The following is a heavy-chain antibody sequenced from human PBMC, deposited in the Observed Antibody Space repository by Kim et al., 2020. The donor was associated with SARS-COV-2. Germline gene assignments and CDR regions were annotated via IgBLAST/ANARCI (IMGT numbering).Heavy chain of an antibody. CDR1: GGTFSSYA. Sequence: SVKVSCKASGGTFSSYAISWVRQAPGQGLEWMGGIIPIFGTANYAQKFQGRVTITADESTSTAYMELSSLTSEDTAVYYCARALLRNRDYYYYYGMDVWGQGTTVTVSS. CDR2: IIPIFGTA. V-gene: IGHV1-69*13. J-gene: IGHJ6*02. D-gene: IGHD3-3*01. CDR3: ARALLRNRDYYYYYGMDV.